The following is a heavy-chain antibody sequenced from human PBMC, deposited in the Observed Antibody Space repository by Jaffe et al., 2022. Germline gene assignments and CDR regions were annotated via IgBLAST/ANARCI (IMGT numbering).Heavy chain of an antibody. V-gene: IGHV3-30*18. CDR3: AKDSRVVITKSYYMDV. CDR1: GFTFSSYG. CDR2: ISYDGSNK. Sequence: QVQLVESGGGVVQPGRSLRLSCAASGFTFSSYGMHWVRQAPGKGLEWVAVISYDGSNKYYADSVKGRFTISRDNSKNTLYLQMNSLRAEDTAVYYCAKDSRVVITKSYYMDVWGKGTTVTVSS. J-gene: IGHJ6*03. D-gene: IGHD3-22*01.